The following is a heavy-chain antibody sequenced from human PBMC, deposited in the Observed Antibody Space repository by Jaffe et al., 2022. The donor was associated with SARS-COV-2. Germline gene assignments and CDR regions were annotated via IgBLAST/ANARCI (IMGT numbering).Heavy chain of an antibody. V-gene: IGHV4-39*01. CDR1: GDSISSSSSY. CDR3: ARTNMGTNYFYSYMDV. D-gene: IGHD1-1*01. CDR2: IYYSGST. J-gene: IGHJ6*03. Sequence: QLQLQESGPRLVKPSETLSLTCSVSGDSISSSSSYWGWIRQPPGKGLEWIGSIYYSGSTYYNPSLKSRVTVSLDTSKNLFSLNMISVTAADTAVYYCARTNMGTNYFYSYMDVWGKGTTVTVSS.